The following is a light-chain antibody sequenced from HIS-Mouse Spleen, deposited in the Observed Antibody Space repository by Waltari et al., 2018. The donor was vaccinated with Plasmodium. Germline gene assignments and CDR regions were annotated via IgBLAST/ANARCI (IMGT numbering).Light chain of an antibody. CDR1: SSAVGGYNY. Sequence: QSALTQPRSVFGSPGQSVTISCPGTSSAVGGYNYVSWYQQHPGKAPKLMIYDVSKRPSGVPDRFSGSKSGNTASLTISGLQAEDEADYYCCSYAGSYTLVFGGGTKLTVL. CDR3: CSYAGSYTLV. V-gene: IGLV2-11*01. J-gene: IGLJ2*01. CDR2: DVS.